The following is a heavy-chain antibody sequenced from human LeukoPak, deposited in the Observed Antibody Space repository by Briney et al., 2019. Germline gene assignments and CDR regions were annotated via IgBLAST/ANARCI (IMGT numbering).Heavy chain of an antibody. CDR2: IYWDDDK. V-gene: IGHV2-5*02. CDR1: GFSLNTSGVG. J-gene: IGHJ4*02. Sequence: SGPTLVKPTQTLTLTCTFSGFSLNTSGVGVGWIRQPPGKALEWLALIYWDDDKRYNPSLKGRLTITKDTSKNQIVLTVTNMDPVDTATYYCAHRRRLISASFFFDYWGQGTLVTVSS. D-gene: IGHD1-26*01. CDR3: AHRRRLISASFFFDY.